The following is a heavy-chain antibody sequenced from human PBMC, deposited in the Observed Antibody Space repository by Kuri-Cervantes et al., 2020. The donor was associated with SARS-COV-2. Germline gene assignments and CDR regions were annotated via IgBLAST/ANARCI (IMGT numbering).Heavy chain of an antibody. D-gene: IGHD2-2*02. J-gene: IGHJ4*02. CDR3: ARAARTAIPRLYFDY. Sequence: SETLSLTCTVSGGSISSSSYYWGWIRQPPGKGLEWIGYIYYSGSTNYNPSLKSRVTISVDTSKNQFSLKLSSVTAADTAVYYCARAARTAIPRLYFDYWGQGTLVTVSS. CDR2: IYYSGST. V-gene: IGHV4-61*05. CDR1: GGSISSSSYY.